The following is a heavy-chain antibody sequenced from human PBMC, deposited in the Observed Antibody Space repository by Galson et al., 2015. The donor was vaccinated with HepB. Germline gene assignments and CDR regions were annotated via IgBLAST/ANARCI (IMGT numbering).Heavy chain of an antibody. CDR3: ARGPEHYYYGSGSIDYYYYGMDV. CDR2: IYTSGST. CDR1: GGSISSYY. V-gene: IGHV4-4*07. D-gene: IGHD3-10*01. J-gene: IGHJ6*02. Sequence: ETLSLTCTVSGGSISSYYWSWIRQPAGKGLEWIGRIYTSGSTNYNPSLKSRVTMSVDTSKNQFSLKLSSVTAADTAVYYCARGPEHYYYGSGSIDYYYYGMDVWGQGTTVTVSS.